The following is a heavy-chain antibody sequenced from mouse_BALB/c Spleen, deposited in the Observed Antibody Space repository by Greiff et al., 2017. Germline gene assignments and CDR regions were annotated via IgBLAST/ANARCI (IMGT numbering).Heavy chain of an antibody. CDR3: ARHSRWLLHAMDY. D-gene: IGHD2-3*01. J-gene: IGHJ4*01. V-gene: IGHV3-2*02. CDR1: GYSITSDYA. Sequence: EVQLQQSGPGLVKPSQSLSLTCTVTGYSITSDYAWNWIRQFPGNKLEWMGYISYSGSTSYNPSLKSRISITRDTSKNQFFLQLNSVTTEDTATYYCARHSRWLLHAMDYWGQGTSVTVSS. CDR2: ISYSGST.